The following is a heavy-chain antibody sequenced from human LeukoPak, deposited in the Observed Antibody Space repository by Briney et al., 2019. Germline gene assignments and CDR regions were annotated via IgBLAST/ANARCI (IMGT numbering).Heavy chain of an antibody. CDR1: GYTFTGYY. CDR3: ARNRDYYDSSGYSRGWFDP. J-gene: IGHJ5*02. D-gene: IGHD3-22*01. CDR2: ISAYNGNT. Sequence: ASVKVSCKASGYTFTGYYIHWVRQAPGQGLEWMGWISAYNGNTNYAQKLQGRVTMTTDTATSTAYMELRSLRSDDTAVYYCARNRDYYDSSGYSRGWFDPWGQGTLVTVSS. V-gene: IGHV1-18*04.